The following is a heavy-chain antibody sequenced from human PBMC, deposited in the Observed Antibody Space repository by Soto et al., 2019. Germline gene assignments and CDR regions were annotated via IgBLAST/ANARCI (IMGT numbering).Heavy chain of an antibody. CDR1: GFTFSSYA. J-gene: IGHJ4*02. D-gene: IGHD3-10*01. CDR2: ISGSGGST. V-gene: IGHV3-23*01. CDR3: AKVGGGGATFGARRDY. Sequence: GGCRRLSCAASGFTFSSYAMSWVRQAPGKGLEWVSAISGSGGSTYYADSVKGRFTISRDNSKNTLYLQMNSLRAEDTAVYYRAKVGGGGATFGARRDYWGQGTLVTVSS.